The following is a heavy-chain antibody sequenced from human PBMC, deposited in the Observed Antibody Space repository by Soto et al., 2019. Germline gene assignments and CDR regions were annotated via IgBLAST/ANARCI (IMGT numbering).Heavy chain of an antibody. Sequence: AGGSLRLSCAASGFTFSSYGMHWVRQAPGKGLEWVAVISYDGSNKYYADSVKGRFTISRDNSKNTLYLQMNSLRAEDTAVYYCAKDRGIAAALDYWGQGTLVTVSS. CDR1: GFTFSSYG. CDR2: ISYDGSNK. D-gene: IGHD6-13*01. CDR3: AKDRGIAAALDY. J-gene: IGHJ4*02. V-gene: IGHV3-30*18.